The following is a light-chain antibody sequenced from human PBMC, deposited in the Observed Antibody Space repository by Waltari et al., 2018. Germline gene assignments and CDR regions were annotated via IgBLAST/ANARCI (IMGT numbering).Light chain of an antibody. CDR3: QQYNSHLLT. CDR1: QSISSW. V-gene: IGKV1-5*03. CDR2: KAT. Sequence: DIQMTQSPSTLSASVGDRVTITCRASQSISSWLVWFQKKPGKAPKLLIYKATTLESGVPSRFSGSGSGTEFTLTITSLQPDDFATYYCQQYNSHLLTFGGGTKVEIK. J-gene: IGKJ4*01.